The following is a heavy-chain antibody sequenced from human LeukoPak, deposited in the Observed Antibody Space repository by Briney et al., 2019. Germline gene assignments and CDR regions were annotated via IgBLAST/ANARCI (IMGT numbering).Heavy chain of an antibody. Sequence: ASVKVSCKASGYTLTSYGISWVRQAPGQGLEWMGWISAYNGNTNYAQKLQGRVTMTTDTTTSTAYMELRSLRSDDTAVYYCARVSLYYYDSSGYSNWGQGTLVTVSS. CDR2: ISAYNGNT. V-gene: IGHV1-18*01. CDR3: ARVSLYYYDSSGYSN. CDR1: GYTLTSYG. D-gene: IGHD3-22*01. J-gene: IGHJ4*02.